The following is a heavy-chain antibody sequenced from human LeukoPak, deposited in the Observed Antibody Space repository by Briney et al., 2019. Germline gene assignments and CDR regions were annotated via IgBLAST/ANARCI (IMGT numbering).Heavy chain of an antibody. Sequence: NPSQTLSLTCSVSGGSISNSGFYWSWIRQHPGKGLEWIGYIYYSGSTYYNPSLKSRVTISVDTSKNQFSLKLSSVTAADTAVYYCAREGTTYFDYWGQGTLVTVSS. CDR1: GGSISNSGFY. D-gene: IGHD2/OR15-2a*01. CDR2: IYYSGST. V-gene: IGHV4-31*03. CDR3: AREGTTYFDY. J-gene: IGHJ4*02.